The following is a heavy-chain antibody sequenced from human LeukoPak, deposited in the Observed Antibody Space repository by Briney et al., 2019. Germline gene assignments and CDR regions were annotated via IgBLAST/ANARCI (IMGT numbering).Heavy chain of an antibody. Sequence: PSETLSLTCAVYGGSFSGYYWSWIRQPPGKGPEWIGEINHSGSTNYNPSLKSRVTISVDTSKNQFSLKLSSVTAADTAVYYCARQVAGTDYYYGMDVWGQGTTVTVSS. V-gene: IGHV4-34*01. CDR3: ARQVAGTDYYYGMDV. D-gene: IGHD6-19*01. CDR2: INHSGST. J-gene: IGHJ6*02. CDR1: GGSFSGYY.